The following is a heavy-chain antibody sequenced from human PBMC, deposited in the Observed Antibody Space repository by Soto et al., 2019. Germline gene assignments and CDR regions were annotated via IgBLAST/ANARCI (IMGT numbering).Heavy chain of an antibody. CDR2: INPNSGGT. J-gene: IGHJ3*02. CDR1: GYTFTGYY. D-gene: IGHD3-9*01. Sequence: QVQLVQSGAEVKKPGASVKVSCKASGYTFTGYYMHWVRQAPGQGLEWMGWINPNSGGTNYAQKFQGWVTMTRDTSISTAYMELSRLRSDDTAVYYCARGIPDYAILTGYFAFDIWGQGTMVTVSS. CDR3: ARGIPDYAILTGYFAFDI. V-gene: IGHV1-2*04.